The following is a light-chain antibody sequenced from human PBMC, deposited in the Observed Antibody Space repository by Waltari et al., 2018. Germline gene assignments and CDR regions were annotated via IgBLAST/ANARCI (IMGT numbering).Light chain of an antibody. CDR3: NSYAGSNNLV. CDR2: DVS. J-gene: IGLJ2*01. V-gene: IGLV2-8*01. Sequence: QSALTQPPSASGSPGQSVTISCTGTSSDVGGYNYVSWYQQHPGKAPKLMIYDVSKRPSGVPDRFSGSKSVNTASLTVSGLQAEDEADYYCNSYAGSNNLVFGGGTKLTVL. CDR1: SSDVGGYNY.